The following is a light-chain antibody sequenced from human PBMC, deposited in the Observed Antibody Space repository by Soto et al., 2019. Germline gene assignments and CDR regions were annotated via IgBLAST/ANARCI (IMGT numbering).Light chain of an antibody. CDR1: QTIINY. CDR3: QQYNSYSPWT. CDR2: AAS. Sequence: DIQTTQSPSSLSGSVGGRVTITCRASQTIINYLNWYQHKPGTAPKLLIYAASSLQSGVPSRFSGSGSGTEFTLTISSLQPDDFATYYCQQYNSYSPWTFGQGTKVDIK. J-gene: IGKJ1*01. V-gene: IGKV1-16*01.